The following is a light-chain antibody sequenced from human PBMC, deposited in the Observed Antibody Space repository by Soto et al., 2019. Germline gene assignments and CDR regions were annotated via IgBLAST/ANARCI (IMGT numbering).Light chain of an antibody. V-gene: IGKV1-39*01. CDR2: AAS. Sequence: DLQMTQSPSSLSASVGDRVSITCRASQTISTYLNWYQHKPGKAPKLLIYAASSLESGVPSRFSGSGSGTHFTLTMSSLQPEDFATYYCQQSYSSPQTFGQGTKVEIK. J-gene: IGKJ1*01. CDR3: QQSYSSPQT. CDR1: QTISTY.